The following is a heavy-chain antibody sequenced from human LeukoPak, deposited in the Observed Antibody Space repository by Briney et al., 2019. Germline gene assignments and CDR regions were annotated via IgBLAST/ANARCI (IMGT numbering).Heavy chain of an antibody. J-gene: IGHJ4*02. D-gene: IGHD4-17*01. CDR3: ARASTTVPNLLDH. CDR2: IKGDGSST. Sequence: PGGSLRLSCAASGFTFSTYWMHWVRQAPGKGLVWVARIKGDGSSTIYADSVKGRFTISRDNSKNTLYLQTSSLRVEDTAVYYCARASTTVPNLLDHWGRGTLVTAPQ. CDR1: GFTFSTYW. V-gene: IGHV3-74*01.